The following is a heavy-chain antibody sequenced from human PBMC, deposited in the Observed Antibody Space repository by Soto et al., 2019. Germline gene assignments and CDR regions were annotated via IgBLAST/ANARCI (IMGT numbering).Heavy chain of an antibody. Sequence: EVQLLESGGGLVQPGGSLRLSCAASGFTFSSYAMSWVRQAPGKGLEWVSAISGSGGSTYYADSVKGRFTISRDNSKNTLYLQMNSLRAEDTAVYYCAKDLKPYNYYDSSYGMDVWGQGTTVTVSS. J-gene: IGHJ6*02. CDR1: GFTFSSYA. V-gene: IGHV3-23*01. CDR3: AKDLKPYNYYDSSYGMDV. D-gene: IGHD3-22*01. CDR2: ISGSGGST.